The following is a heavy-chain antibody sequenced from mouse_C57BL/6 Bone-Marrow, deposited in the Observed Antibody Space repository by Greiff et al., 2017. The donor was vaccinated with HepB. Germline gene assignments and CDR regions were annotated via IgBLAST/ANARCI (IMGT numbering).Heavy chain of an antibody. CDR2: IDPENCDT. CDR1: GFNIKDDY. J-gene: IGHJ2*01. D-gene: IGHD2-12*01. CDR3: TGETTFFDY. V-gene: IGHV14-4*01. Sequence: EVQLQQSGAELVRPGASVKLSCTASGFNIKDDYMHWVKQRPEQGLECIGGIDPENCDTEYASKFQGKAPITADPSSNTAVLQLRSLTSEDTAVYSCTGETTFFDYWGQGTTLPVSS.